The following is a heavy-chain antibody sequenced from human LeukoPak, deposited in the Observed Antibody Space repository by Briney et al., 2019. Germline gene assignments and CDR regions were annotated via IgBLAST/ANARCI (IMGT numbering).Heavy chain of an antibody. D-gene: IGHD6-19*01. CDR2: ISFDGSNK. V-gene: IGHV3-30*04. CDR3: AKDRGSIAVAGIDY. Sequence: GGSLRLSCAASGFTFSSYAIHWVRQAPGKGLEWVALISFDGSNKYYADSVKGRFTISRDNSKNTLYLQMNSLRAEDTAVYYCAKDRGSIAVAGIDYWGQGTLVTVSS. J-gene: IGHJ4*02. CDR1: GFTFSSYA.